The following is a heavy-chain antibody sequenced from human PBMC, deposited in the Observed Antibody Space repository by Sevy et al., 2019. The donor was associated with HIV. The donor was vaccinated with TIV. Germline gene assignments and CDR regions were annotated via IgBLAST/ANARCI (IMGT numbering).Heavy chain of an antibody. CDR3: ARDGGCTSTSCLLYFDY. V-gene: IGHV3-21*01. CDR2: ISSSSTYI. D-gene: IGHD2-2*01. Sequence: GESLRLSCAASGFTFSSYTMNWVRQAPGKGLEWVSSISSSSTYIYYADSLKGRFTISRDNAKNSVYLQMNSLRAEDTAVYYCARDGGCTSTSCLLYFDYWGQGTLVTVSS. CDR1: GFTFSSYT. J-gene: IGHJ4*02.